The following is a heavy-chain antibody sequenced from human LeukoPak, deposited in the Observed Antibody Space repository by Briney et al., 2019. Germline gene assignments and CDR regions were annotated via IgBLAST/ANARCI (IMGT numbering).Heavy chain of an antibody. CDR2: IDASGGAT. J-gene: IGHJ3*02. V-gene: IGHV3-23*01. CDR1: SHYA. Sequence: GGSLRLSCAAFSHYAMYWVRQAPGKGLEWVSSIDASGGATYYADSVKGRFTISRDNSKNTLYLQMNSLRAEDTAVYYCAKGRVGMATIDAFDIWGQGTMVTVSS. D-gene: IGHD5-24*01. CDR3: AKGRVGMATIDAFDI.